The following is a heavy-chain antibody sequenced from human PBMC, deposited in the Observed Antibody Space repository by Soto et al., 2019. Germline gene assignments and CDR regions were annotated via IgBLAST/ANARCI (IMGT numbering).Heavy chain of an antibody. J-gene: IGHJ3*02. CDR3: ASYYYDSSGYYYREVSAFDI. V-gene: IGHV4-38-2*01. Sequence: SETLSLTCAVSGYSISSGYYWGWIRQPTGKGLEWIGSIYHSGSTYYNPSLKSRVTISVDTSKNQFSLKLSSVTAADTAVYYCASYYYDSSGYYYREVSAFDIWGQGTMVTVSS. D-gene: IGHD3-22*01. CDR2: IYHSGST. CDR1: GYSISSGYY.